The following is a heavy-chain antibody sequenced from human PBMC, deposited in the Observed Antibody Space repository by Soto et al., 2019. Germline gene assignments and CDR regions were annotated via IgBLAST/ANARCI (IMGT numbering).Heavy chain of an antibody. J-gene: IGHJ5*02. Sequence: EVQLVESGGGLVQPGGSLRLSCAVSGFTVSRNYMSWVRQAPGKGLEWVSVIYTNDSRYYADSVKGRVTISRDNSKNTLYLQMNSLRVEDTAVYYCARGRPREGFDPWGQGTLVTVSS. V-gene: IGHV3-66*01. CDR1: GFTVSRNY. D-gene: IGHD6-6*01. CDR2: IYTNDSR. CDR3: ARGRPREGFDP.